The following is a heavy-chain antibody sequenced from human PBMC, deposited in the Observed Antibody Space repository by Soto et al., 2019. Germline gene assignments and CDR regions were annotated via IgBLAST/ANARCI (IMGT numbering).Heavy chain of an antibody. J-gene: IGHJ4*02. V-gene: IGHV3-30*01. CDR1: GFTFTNCA. D-gene: IGHD1-26*01. CDR2: VGSDGMHK. CDR3: ARDFIVDAPDYFHY. Sequence: QVQLVESGGGVVQPGRSLRLSCAASGFTFTNCAMHWVRQAPGKGLEWVAVVGSDGMHKYYGDFVKGRFTISRDTSENTVYLQMDRLTSEDPAVYYCARDFIVDAPDYFHYWGRGTLVTVSS.